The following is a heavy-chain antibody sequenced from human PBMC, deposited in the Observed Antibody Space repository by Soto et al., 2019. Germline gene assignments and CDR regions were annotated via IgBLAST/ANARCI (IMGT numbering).Heavy chain of an antibody. J-gene: IGHJ3*01. CDR1: GFSLNDVGVS. D-gene: IGHD3-3*01. CDR2: IFWDDDK. Sequence: QITLKESGPMLVKPTQTLTLICSFSGFSLNDVGVSVGWIRQPPGEALEWLALIFWDDDKRYSPSLKSRLTITKDTSRNQVVLTVTGVDPVDTATYYCSHRADFWDTFDVWGEGTTVTVSS. CDR3: SHRADFWDTFDV. V-gene: IGHV2-5*02.